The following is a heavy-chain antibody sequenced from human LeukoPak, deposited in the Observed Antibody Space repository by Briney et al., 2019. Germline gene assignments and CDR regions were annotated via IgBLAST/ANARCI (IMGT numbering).Heavy chain of an antibody. Sequence: PGGSLRLSCAASGFTFGSYAMTWVRQAPGKGLEWVSSISDSGVNTYYADSVKGRSTISRDNSKNTLYLQMNCLRAEDTAVYYCAKSFFPGGSSFTFDIWGQGTLVTVSS. V-gene: IGHV3-23*01. CDR2: ISDSGVNT. CDR1: GFTFGSYA. J-gene: IGHJ3*02. D-gene: IGHD3-10*01. CDR3: AKSFFPGGSSFTFDI.